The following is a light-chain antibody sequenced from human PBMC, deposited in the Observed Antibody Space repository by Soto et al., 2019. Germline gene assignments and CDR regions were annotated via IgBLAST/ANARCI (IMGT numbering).Light chain of an antibody. CDR1: QSVSSSY. CDR3: LQYGSSPT. V-gene: IGKV3-20*01. Sequence: EIVLTQSPGTLSLSPGERATLSCRASQSVSSSYLAWYQQKPGQAPRLLIYGASSRATGIPDRFSGSGSGTDFTLTISRLEPEGFAVCYCLQYGSSPTFGQGTKEEIK. J-gene: IGKJ1*01. CDR2: GAS.